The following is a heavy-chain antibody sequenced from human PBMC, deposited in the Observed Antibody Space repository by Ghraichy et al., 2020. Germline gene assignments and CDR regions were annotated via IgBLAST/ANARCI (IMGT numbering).Heavy chain of an antibody. CDR3: ARGWGRFDY. V-gene: IGHV3-7*01. Sequence: GGSLRLSCAASGFAYNSYWMNWVRQAPGKGLEWVAYIKYDGSAEYYVDSVKGRFAISRDNAKNSLCLQMNSLRAEDTAVYYCARGWGRFDYWGQGTLVTVSS. J-gene: IGHJ4*02. CDR2: IKYDGSAE. CDR1: GFAYNSYW. D-gene: IGHD2-21*02.